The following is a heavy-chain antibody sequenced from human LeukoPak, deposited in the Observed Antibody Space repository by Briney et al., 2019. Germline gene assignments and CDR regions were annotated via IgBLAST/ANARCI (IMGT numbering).Heavy chain of an antibody. CDR3: SRESGAFSPFGY. CDR2: ISLSGLT. J-gene: IGHJ4*02. CDR1: GGSISSTNW. Sequence: PSETLSLTCGVSGGSISSTNWWSWVRQPPGQELEWIGEISLSGLTNYNPSLKSRVTMSLDKSKNHLSLNLTSVTAADTAVYYCSRESGAFSPFGYWGQGTLVTVSS. D-gene: IGHD1-26*01. V-gene: IGHV4-4*02.